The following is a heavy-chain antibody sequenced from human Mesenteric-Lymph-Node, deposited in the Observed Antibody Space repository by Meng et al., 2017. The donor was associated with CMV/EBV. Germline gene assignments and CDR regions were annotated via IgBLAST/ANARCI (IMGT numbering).Heavy chain of an antibody. CDR3: ARARYFDGSNHAFAI. CDR2: ISSSSSYI. V-gene: IGHV3-21*01. Sequence: GGSLRLSCVASGFTFSTYTMNWVRQAPGKGLEWVSSISSSSSYIYYADSLKGRFTISRDNAKNSLYLHVDSLRAEDTAMYYCARARYFDGSNHAFAIWGQGTVVTVSS. D-gene: IGHD3-9*01. J-gene: IGHJ3*02. CDR1: GFTFSTYT.